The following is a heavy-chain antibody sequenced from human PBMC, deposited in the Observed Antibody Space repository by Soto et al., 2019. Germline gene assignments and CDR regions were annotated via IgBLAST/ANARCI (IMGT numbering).Heavy chain of an antibody. V-gene: IGHV3-23*01. D-gene: IGHD2-8*01. Sequence: VGSLRLSCAASGFTFSSYAMSWVRQAPGKGLEWVSAISGSGGSTYYADSVKGRFTISRDNSKNTLYLQMNSLRAEDTAVYYCAKTPFCTNGVCQAYWGQGTLVTVSS. CDR2: ISGSGGST. J-gene: IGHJ4*02. CDR3: AKTPFCTNGVCQAY. CDR1: GFTFSSYA.